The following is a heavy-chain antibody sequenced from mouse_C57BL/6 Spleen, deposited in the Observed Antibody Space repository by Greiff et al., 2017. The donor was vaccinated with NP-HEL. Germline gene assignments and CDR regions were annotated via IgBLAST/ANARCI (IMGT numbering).Heavy chain of an antibody. Sequence: VQLKESGAELVRPGASVKLSCTASGFNIKDDYMHWVKQRPEQGLEWIGWIDPENGDTEYASKFQGKATITADTSSNTAYLQLSSLTSEDTAVYYCTYGYDADWGQGTTLTVSS. CDR2: IDPENGDT. D-gene: IGHD2-2*01. V-gene: IGHV14-4*01. CDR3: TYGYDAD. J-gene: IGHJ2*01. CDR1: GFNIKDDY.